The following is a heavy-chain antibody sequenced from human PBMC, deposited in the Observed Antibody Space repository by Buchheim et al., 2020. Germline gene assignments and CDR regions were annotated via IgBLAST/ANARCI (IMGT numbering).Heavy chain of an antibody. CDR2: IHYSGST. V-gene: IGHV4-31*03. CDR3: VRSPRDFGSGSAIDP. Sequence: QVQLQESGPGLVKPSQTLALTCTVSGGSISNGGYYWSWIRQHPGKGLEWIGYIHYSGSTYYNPSLKSRVTISVDTSKNQFSLKLSSVTAADTAVYYCVRSPRDFGSGSAIDPWGQGTL. D-gene: IGHD3-10*01. CDR1: GGSISNGGYY. J-gene: IGHJ5*02.